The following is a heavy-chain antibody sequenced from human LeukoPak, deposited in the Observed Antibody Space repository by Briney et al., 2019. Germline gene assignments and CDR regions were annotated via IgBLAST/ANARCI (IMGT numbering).Heavy chain of an antibody. CDR2: LSDSGNP. D-gene: IGHD5-18*01. Sequence: SETLSLTCSVSGAAISTYYWSWIRQSPGKGLEWIGYLSDSGNPYYSPSLKSRATLSMDTSKNQFSLKLYSVTAADTAVYYCARGGGGWSAMGSFDSWGQGTLVAVSS. CDR3: ARGGGGWSAMGSFDS. V-gene: IGHV4-59*01. CDR1: GAAISTYY. J-gene: IGHJ4*02.